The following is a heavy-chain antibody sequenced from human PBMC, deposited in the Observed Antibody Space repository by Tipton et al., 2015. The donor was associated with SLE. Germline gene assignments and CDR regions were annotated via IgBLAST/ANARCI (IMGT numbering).Heavy chain of an antibody. D-gene: IGHD5-12*01. V-gene: IGHV3-21*04. CDR1: GFSFSLYS. CDR3: AKEAIKPVGAFDI. CDR2: ISSSSSHI. Sequence: SLRLSCTASGFSFSLYSMNWVRQAPGKGLEWVSSISSSSSHIYYADSVKGRFTISRDNAKNSLYLQMNSLRAEDMALYYCAKEAIKPVGAFDIWGQGTMVTVSS. J-gene: IGHJ3*02.